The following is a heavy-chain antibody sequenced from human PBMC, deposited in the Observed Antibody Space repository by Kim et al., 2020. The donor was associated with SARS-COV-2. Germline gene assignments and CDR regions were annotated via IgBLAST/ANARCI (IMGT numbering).Heavy chain of an antibody. Sequence: SETLSLTCTVSGGSISSSSYYWGWIRQPPGKGLEWIGSIYYSGSTYYNPSLKSRVTISVDTSKNQFSLKLSSVTAADTAVYYCARQRDNKNWFDPWGQGTLVTVSS. D-gene: IGHD2-15*01. CDR3: ARQRDNKNWFDP. V-gene: IGHV4-39*01. J-gene: IGHJ5*02. CDR1: GGSISSSSYY. CDR2: IYYSGST.